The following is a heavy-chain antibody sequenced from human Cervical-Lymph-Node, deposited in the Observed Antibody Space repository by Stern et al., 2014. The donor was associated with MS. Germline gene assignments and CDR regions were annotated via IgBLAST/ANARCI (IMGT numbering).Heavy chain of an antibody. CDR2: ISYDGRDK. CDR3: AKGGSGSYLD. CDR1: GFVFRRYA. V-gene: IGHV3-30*04. D-gene: IGHD1-26*01. J-gene: IGHJ4*02. Sequence: VQLVESGGGVVQPGRSLRLSCAASGFVFRRYALHWVRQATGKGLEWVALISYDGRDKYSTDSVKGRFTVSRDNSNNTVDLEMNSLRLEDTAVYYCAKGGSGSYLDWGQGSLVTVSS.